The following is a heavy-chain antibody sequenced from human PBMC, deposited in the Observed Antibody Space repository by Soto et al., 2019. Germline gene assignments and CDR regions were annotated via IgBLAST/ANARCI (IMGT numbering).Heavy chain of an antibody. Sequence: QVQLQESGPGLVKPSQTLSLTCTVSGGSISSGGYFWSGIRQHPGKGLAWIGFIYYSGSTYYNPSLKSRVTTSVDTYKNQFSLKLSSVTAADTAVYYCAREGAAPYYYDGMDVWGQGTTVTVSS. J-gene: IGHJ6*02. CDR2: IYYSGST. CDR1: GGSISSGGYF. V-gene: IGHV4-31*03. D-gene: IGHD6-6*01. CDR3: AREGAAPYYYDGMDV.